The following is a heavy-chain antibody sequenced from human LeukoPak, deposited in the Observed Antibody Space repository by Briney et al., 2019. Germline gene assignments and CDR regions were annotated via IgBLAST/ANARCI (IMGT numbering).Heavy chain of an antibody. V-gene: IGHV3-74*01. D-gene: IGHD5-24*01. CDR3: ARETRVRWTDY. CDR2: INSDGSST. CDR1: GFTFSSYW. J-gene: IGHJ4*02. Sequence: PGGSLRLSCAASGFTFSSYWMHWVRQAPGEGLVWVSRINSDGSSTSYADSVKGRFTISRDNAKNTLYLQMNSLRAEDTAVYYCARETRVRWTDYWGQGILVTVSS.